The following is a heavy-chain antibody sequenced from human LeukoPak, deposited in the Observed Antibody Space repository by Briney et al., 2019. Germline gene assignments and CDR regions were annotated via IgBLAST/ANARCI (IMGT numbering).Heavy chain of an antibody. CDR3: ARLRSDSDAFDI. CDR2: IYYSGSA. Sequence: PSETLSLTCTVSGGSISSYCWSWIRQPPGKGLEWIGYIYYSGSANYNPSLKSRVTISVDTSKNQFSLKLSSVTAADTAVYYCARLRSDSDAFDIWGQGTMVTVSS. V-gene: IGHV4-59*01. CDR1: GGSISSYC. J-gene: IGHJ3*02.